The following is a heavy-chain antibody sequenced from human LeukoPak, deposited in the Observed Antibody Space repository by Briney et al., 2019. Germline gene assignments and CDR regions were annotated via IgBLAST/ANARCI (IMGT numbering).Heavy chain of an antibody. V-gene: IGHV4-31*03. Sequence: SETLSLTCHVSGDSVNSDGYYWSWIRQHPGKGLEWIGFISNTGSTSFNPSLKSRVSISVDTSKNQFSLWLTSVTAADTAVYYCARRIAVVGTVGMDVWGQGTTVTVSS. CDR3: ARRIAVVGTVGMDV. J-gene: IGHJ6*02. D-gene: IGHD6-19*01. CDR2: ISNTGST. CDR1: GDSVNSDGYY.